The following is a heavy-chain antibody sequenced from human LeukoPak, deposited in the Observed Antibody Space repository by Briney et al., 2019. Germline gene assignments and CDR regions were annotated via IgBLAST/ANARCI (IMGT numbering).Heavy chain of an antibody. V-gene: IGHV3-23*01. J-gene: IGHJ4*02. CDR3: GKAALWFGEFVPG. CDR1: GFTFNNYA. CDR2: ISDNGGDT. D-gene: IGHD3-10*01. Sequence: GGSLRLSCAASGFTFNNYAMSWVRQAPGKGLEWVSAISDNGGDTKYAVSVKGRFTISRDNSKNTLFLQMKSLRVDDTALYYCGKAALWFGEFVPGWGQGALVTVSS.